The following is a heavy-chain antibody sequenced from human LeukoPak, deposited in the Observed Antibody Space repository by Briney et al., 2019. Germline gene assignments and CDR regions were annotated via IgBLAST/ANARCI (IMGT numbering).Heavy chain of an antibody. D-gene: IGHD3-22*01. CDR3: AKDPASSGGYFFDY. J-gene: IGHJ4*02. CDR1: GFTFSSYG. CDR2: IRYDGSNK. Sequence: PGGSLRLPCAASGFTFSSYGMHWVRQAPGKGLEWVAFIRYDGSNKYYADSVKGRFTISRDNSKNTLYPQMNSLRAEDTAVYYCAKDPASSGGYFFDYWGQGTLVTVSS. V-gene: IGHV3-30*02.